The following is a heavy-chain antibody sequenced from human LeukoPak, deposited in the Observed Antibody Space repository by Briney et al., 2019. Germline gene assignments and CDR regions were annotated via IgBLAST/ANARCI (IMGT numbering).Heavy chain of an antibody. D-gene: IGHD6-13*01. CDR3: ARDLTRYSTTWYGSWFDP. V-gene: IGHV3-66*01. CDR1: GFTVSSNY. CDR2: IYRGGST. Sequence: GGSLRLSCAASGFTVSSNYMSWVRQAPGKGLEWVSVIYRGGSTYYADSVRDRFTIFRDNSKNTLYLQMNSLRAEDTAVYYCARDLTRYSTTWYGSWFDPWGQGTLVTVSS. J-gene: IGHJ5*02.